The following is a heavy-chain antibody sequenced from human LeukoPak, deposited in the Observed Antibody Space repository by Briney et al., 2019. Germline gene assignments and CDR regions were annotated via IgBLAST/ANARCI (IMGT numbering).Heavy chain of an antibody. CDR1: GYSFTSYW. D-gene: IGHD2-21*02. J-gene: IGHJ4*02. V-gene: IGHV5-51*01. CDR3: ARASKGDIIFDF. Sequence: GESLKISCKGSGYSFTSYWIGWVRQMPGKGLEWMGVIYPDDSDIRYGPSFQGLVTISGDKSKNTAYLQWTSLKASDTAVYYCARASKGDIIFDFWGQGTLVTVSS. CDR2: IYPDDSDI.